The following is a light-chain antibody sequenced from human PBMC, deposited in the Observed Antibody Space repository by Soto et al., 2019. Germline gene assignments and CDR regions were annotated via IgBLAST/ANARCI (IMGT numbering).Light chain of an antibody. CDR2: SNN. CDR3: ASYLTTSPLEV. J-gene: IGLJ1*01. Sequence: QAVVTQPPSASGTPGQRVTISCSGSSSNIGSNTVNWYQQLPGTAPKLLIYSNNQRPSGVPDRFSGSKSGTSASLAISGLQAADEADYYCASYLTTSPLEVFGTGTKLTVL. CDR1: SSNIGSNT. V-gene: IGLV1-44*01.